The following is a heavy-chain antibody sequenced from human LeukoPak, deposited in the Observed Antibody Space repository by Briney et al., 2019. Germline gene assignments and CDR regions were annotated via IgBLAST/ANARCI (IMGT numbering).Heavy chain of an antibody. Sequence: PGGSLRLSCAASGFTFSSYAMSWVRQAPGKGLEWVSTISGSGGGGSTYYADSVKGRFTISRDNAKNSLYLQMNSVRAEDTAVYYCARGTSAGDYWGQGTLVTVSS. CDR2: ISGSGGGGST. CDR1: GFTFSSYA. V-gene: IGHV3-23*01. J-gene: IGHJ4*02. CDR3: ARGTSAGDY.